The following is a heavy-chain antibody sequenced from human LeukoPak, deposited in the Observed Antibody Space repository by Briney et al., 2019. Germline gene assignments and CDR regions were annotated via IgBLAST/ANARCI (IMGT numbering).Heavy chain of an antibody. CDR1: GCSISSYY. V-gene: IGHV4-59*01. Sequence: SETLSLTCTVSGCSISSYYWSWIRQPPGKGLEWIGYIYYSGSTNYNPSLKNRVTILLGTSKTQFSMKLSSVTAADTAVYYCAREGYYDFWSGYYSGYYYGMDVWGQGTTVTVSS. J-gene: IGHJ6*02. D-gene: IGHD3-3*01. CDR3: AREGYYDFWSGYYSGYYYGMDV. CDR2: IYYSGST.